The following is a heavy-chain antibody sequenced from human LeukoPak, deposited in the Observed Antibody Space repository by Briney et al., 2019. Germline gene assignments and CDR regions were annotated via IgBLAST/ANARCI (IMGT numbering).Heavy chain of an antibody. D-gene: IGHD3-3*01. CDR3: ARGGPALRFLLQLSRDNWFDP. V-gene: IGHV1-18*01. Sequence: ASVKVSCKASGYTFTSYGISWVRQAPGQGLECMGWISAYSGNTNYAQKLQGRVTMTTDTSTSTAYMELRSLRSDDTAVYYCARGGPALRFLLQLSRDNWFDPWGQGTLVTVSS. CDR1: GYTFTSYG. CDR2: ISAYSGNT. J-gene: IGHJ5*02.